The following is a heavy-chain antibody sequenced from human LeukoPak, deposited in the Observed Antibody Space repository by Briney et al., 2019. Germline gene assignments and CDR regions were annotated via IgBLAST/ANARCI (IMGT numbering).Heavy chain of an antibody. Sequence: PGGSLRLSCAVSGFKFDDYAMHWVRQAPGRGLEWVSSINWNSGSIGYGDSVKGRFTNSRDNAKNSLYLQMNSLRVEDTAVYYCARDLLGFLEWLFPVGYYYYGMDVWGQGTTVTVSS. J-gene: IGHJ6*02. CDR1: GFKFDDYA. D-gene: IGHD3-3*01. CDR2: INWNSGSI. CDR3: ARDLLGFLEWLFPVGYYYYGMDV. V-gene: IGHV3-9*01.